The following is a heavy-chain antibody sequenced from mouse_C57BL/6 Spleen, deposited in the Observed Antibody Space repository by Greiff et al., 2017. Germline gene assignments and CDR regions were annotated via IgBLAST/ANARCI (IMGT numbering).Heavy chain of an antibody. D-gene: IGHD2-3*01. V-gene: IGHV1-50*01. CDR3: ARYDYFDY. Sequence: QVQLQQPGAELVKPGASVKLSCKASGYTFTSYWMQWVKQRPGQGLEWIGEIDPSDSYTNYNQKFKGQATLTVDTSSSTAYMQLSSLTSEDSAVYYCARYDYFDYWGQGTTLKVSS. CDR1: GYTFTSYW. CDR2: IDPSDSYT. J-gene: IGHJ2*01.